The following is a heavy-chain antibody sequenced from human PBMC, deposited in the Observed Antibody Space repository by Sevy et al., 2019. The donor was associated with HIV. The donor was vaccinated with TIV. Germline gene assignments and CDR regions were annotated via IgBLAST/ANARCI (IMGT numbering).Heavy chain of an antibody. Sequence: RPPCAASGFVFSSYTMNWVRQSPGKGLEWVSSISSSSRYIFYADSVKGRFTISRDNARNSLYLQMNSLRAEDTAVYYCARDMAYGSGSIVYDYWGQGTLVTVSS. J-gene: IGHJ4*02. CDR1: GFVFSSYT. CDR3: ARDMAYGSGSIVYDY. CDR2: ISSSSRYI. D-gene: IGHD3-10*01. V-gene: IGHV3-21*01.